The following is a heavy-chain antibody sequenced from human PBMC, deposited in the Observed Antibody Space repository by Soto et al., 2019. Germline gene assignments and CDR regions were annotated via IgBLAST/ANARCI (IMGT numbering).Heavy chain of an antibody. J-gene: IGHJ6*02. D-gene: IGHD5-18*01. Sequence: EVQLLESGGGLVQPGGSLRLSCAASGFTFSSYAMSWVRQAPGKGLEWVSAISGSGGSTYYADSVKGRFTISRDNSKNXLXXQMNSLRAEDTAVYYCAKGGVIAMVSPYYYYGMDVWGQGTTVTVSS. CDR2: ISGSGGST. V-gene: IGHV3-23*01. CDR3: AKGGVIAMVSPYYYYGMDV. CDR1: GFTFSSYA.